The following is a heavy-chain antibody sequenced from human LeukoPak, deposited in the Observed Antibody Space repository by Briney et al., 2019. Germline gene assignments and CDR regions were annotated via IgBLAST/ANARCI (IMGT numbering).Heavy chain of an antibody. CDR1: GHTLLIYC. D-gene: IGHD1-26*01. V-gene: IGHV1-18*01. Sequence: AAVKVTCQVWGHTLLIYCISWVRRAPGQGLEWMGWISAYNGNTNYAQKLQGRVTMTTNTSTSTAYMDLRSLRSDDTAVYFCARDPPRYSGSSGYFDNWGQGTLVTVSS. J-gene: IGHJ4*02. CDR3: ARDPPRYSGSSGYFDN. CDR2: ISAYNGNT.